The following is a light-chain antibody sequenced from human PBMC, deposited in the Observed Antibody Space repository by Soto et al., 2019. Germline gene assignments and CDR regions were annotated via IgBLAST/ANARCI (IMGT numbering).Light chain of an antibody. CDR1: QTISSW. Sequence: DIQMTQSPSTLSGSLLDRFTITFLASQTISSWLAWYQQKPEKAPKLLIYKASTLKSGVPSRFSGSGSGTEFTLTISSLQPDDFATYYCQHYNSYSEAFGQGTKV. J-gene: IGKJ1*01. CDR2: KAS. V-gene: IGKV1-5*03. CDR3: QHYNSYSEA.